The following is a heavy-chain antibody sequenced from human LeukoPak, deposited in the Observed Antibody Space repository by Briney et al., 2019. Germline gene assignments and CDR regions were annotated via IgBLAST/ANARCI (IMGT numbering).Heavy chain of an antibody. Sequence: KPSETLSLTCTVSGYSISSGYYWGWIRQPPGKGLEWIGSIYHSGSTYYNPSLKSRVTISVDTSKNQFSLKLSSVTAADTAVYSRVLGYCSSTSCGSYDYWGQGTLVTVSS. CDR3: VLGYCSSTSCGSYDY. V-gene: IGHV4-38-2*02. J-gene: IGHJ4*02. CDR2: IYHSGST. D-gene: IGHD2-2*01. CDR1: GYSISSGYY.